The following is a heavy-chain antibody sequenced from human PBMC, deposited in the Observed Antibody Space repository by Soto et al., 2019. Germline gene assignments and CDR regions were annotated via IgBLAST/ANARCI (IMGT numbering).Heavy chain of an antibody. J-gene: IGHJ6*02. V-gene: IGHV4-59*01. Sequence: SETLSLTCNVSGGSLNDYYWTWIRQFPGKGLQWVGCIYFGGSPNSNPSLKNRVSISVDTSKSQFSMRLTSVTAADTAVYYCARGAASSSFQFSFYGLDVWGPGTTVTVSS. CDR2: IYFGGSP. CDR1: GGSLNDYY. CDR3: ARGAASSSFQFSFYGLDV. D-gene: IGHD3-3*01.